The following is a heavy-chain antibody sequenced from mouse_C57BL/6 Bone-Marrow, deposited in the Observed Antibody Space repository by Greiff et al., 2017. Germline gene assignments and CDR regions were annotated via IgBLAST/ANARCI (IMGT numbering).Heavy chain of an antibody. CDR2: IDPEAGDT. J-gene: IGHJ2*01. CDR1: GFNITDYY. Sequence: VKVVESGAELVRPGASVKLSCTASGFNITDYYMHCVKQRPVHGLEWIGRIDPEAGDTEYAPKCQGKATMSADPSSNSAYLQLSSLASDDTADYYCTLHQGITRDYWGQGTTLPVSS. V-gene: IGHV14-1*01. D-gene: IGHD1-1*01. CDR3: TLHQGITRDY.